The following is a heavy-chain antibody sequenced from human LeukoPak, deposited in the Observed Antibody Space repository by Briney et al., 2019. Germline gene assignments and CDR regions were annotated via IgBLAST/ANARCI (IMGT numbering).Heavy chain of an antibody. CDR3: ARETYYYDSSGYYPLGY. V-gene: IGHV3-30*04. J-gene: IGHJ4*02. CDR2: ISYDGSNK. CDR1: GFTFSSYA. D-gene: IGHD3-22*01. Sequence: GGSLRLSCAASGFTFSSYAMHWVRQAPGKGLEWVAVISYDGSNKYYADSVKGRFTISRDNSKNTLYLQMNSLRAEDTAVYYCARETYYYDSSGYYPLGYWGQGTLVTVSS.